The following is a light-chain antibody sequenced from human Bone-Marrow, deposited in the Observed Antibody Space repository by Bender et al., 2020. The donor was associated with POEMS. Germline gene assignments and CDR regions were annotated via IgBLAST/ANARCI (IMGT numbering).Light chain of an antibody. V-gene: IGLV1-44*01. J-gene: IGLJ3*02. CDR3: QSYDNSLGGWV. Sequence: QSVLTQPPSASGTPGQRVTISCSGSTSNIGRNAVNWYQQLPGTAPKLFIFSNKQRPSGVPDRFSGSKSDTSASLAISGLQSEDEADYYCQSYDNSLGGWVFGGGTKLTVL. CDR1: TSNIGRNA. CDR2: SNK.